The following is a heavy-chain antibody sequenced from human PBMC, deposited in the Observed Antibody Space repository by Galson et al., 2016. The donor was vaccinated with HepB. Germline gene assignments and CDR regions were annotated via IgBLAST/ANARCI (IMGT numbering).Heavy chain of an antibody. Sequence: SETLSLTCAVYGGSFNAYYWSWIRLPPGKGLEWIGEINHRGSANYNPSLRSRVAISVDTSKRKLSLKVASVTAADTALYYCAALRPFYGSRTYYNYNDYYNGMDVWGQGTAVAVSS. CDR1: GGSFNAYY. CDR2: INHRGSA. J-gene: IGHJ6*02. CDR3: AALRPFYGSRTYYNYNDYYNGMDV. D-gene: IGHD3-10*01. V-gene: IGHV4-34*01.